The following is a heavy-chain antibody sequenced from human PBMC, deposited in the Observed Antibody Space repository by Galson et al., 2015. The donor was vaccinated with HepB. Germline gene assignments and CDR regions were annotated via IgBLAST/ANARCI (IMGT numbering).Heavy chain of an antibody. Sequence: SLRLSCAASGFTFSSYGMHWVRQAPGKGLEWVAVISYDGSNKYYADSVKGRFTISRDNSKNTLYLQMNSLRAEDTAVYYCVGGSPGASGWYPFDYWGQGTLVTVSS. D-gene: IGHD6-19*01. CDR1: GFTFSSYG. V-gene: IGHV3-30*03. CDR2: ISYDGSNK. CDR3: VGGSPGASGWYPFDY. J-gene: IGHJ4*02.